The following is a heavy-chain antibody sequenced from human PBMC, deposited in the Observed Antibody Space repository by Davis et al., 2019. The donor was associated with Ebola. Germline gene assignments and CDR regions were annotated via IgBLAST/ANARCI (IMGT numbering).Heavy chain of an antibody. CDR1: GGSFSGYY. J-gene: IGHJ4*02. Sequence: PSETLSLTCAVYGGSFSGYYWSWIRQPPGKGLEWIGEINHSGSTNYNPSLKSRVTISVDTSKNQFSLKLSSVTAADTAVYYCARGVYDSSGYRFDYWGQGTLVTVSS. V-gene: IGHV4-34*01. CDR3: ARGVYDSSGYRFDY. D-gene: IGHD3-22*01. CDR2: INHSGST.